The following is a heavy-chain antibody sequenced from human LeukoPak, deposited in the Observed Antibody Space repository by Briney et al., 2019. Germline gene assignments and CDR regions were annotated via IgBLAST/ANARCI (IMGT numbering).Heavy chain of an antibody. Sequence: SSVKVSCKASGGTFSSYAISWVRQAPAQGLEWMGGIIPIFGTANYAQKYQGRVRITVAGSTSTAYMELRSLRSQDTAVYYCAAALGAFDIWGEGTMVTVSS. CDR1: GGTFSSYA. V-gene: IGHV1-69*01. J-gene: IGHJ3*02. CDR2: IIPIFGTA. CDR3: AAALGAFDI. D-gene: IGHD6-25*01.